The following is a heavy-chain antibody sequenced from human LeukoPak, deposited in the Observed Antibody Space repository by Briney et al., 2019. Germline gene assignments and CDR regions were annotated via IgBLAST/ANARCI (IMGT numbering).Heavy chain of an antibody. Sequence: ASVKVSCKASGYTFTGYYMHWVRQAPGQGLEWMGWINPNSGGTNHAQKFQGRVTMTRDTSISTAYMELSRLRSDDTAVYYCARAFWSLSAPAPIDYWGQGTLVTVSS. CDR2: INPNSGGT. D-gene: IGHD3-3*01. CDR1: GYTFTGYY. J-gene: IGHJ4*02. CDR3: ARAFWSLSAPAPIDY. V-gene: IGHV1-2*02.